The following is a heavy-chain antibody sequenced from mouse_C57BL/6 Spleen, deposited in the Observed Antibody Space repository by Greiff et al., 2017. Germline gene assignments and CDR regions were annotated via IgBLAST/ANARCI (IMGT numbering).Heavy chain of an antibody. Sequence: VQLQESGPELVKPGASVKISCKASGYAFSSSWMNWVKQRTGKGLEWIGRIYPGDGDTNYNGKFKGKATLTADKSSSTAYMQLSSLTSEDSAVYFCARGIVTTDYAMDYWGQGTSVTVSS. D-gene: IGHD2-5*01. CDR1: GYAFSSSW. CDR2: IYPGDGDT. J-gene: IGHJ4*01. CDR3: ARGIVTTDYAMDY. V-gene: IGHV1-82*01.